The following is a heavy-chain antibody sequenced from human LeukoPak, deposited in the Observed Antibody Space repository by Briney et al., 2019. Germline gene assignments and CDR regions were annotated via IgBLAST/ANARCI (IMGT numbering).Heavy chain of an antibody. D-gene: IGHD3-10*01. CDR1: GFTFSSYW. Sequence: GGSLRLSCAASGFTFSSYWMSWVRQAPGNGLEWVSYISSSGSTIYYADSVKGRFTISRDNAKNSLYLQMNSLRAEDTAVYYYARELITMVRGVVRHYYYYYMDVWGKGTTVTISS. J-gene: IGHJ6*03. CDR3: ARELITMVRGVVRHYYYYYMDV. V-gene: IGHV3-48*04. CDR2: ISSSGSTI.